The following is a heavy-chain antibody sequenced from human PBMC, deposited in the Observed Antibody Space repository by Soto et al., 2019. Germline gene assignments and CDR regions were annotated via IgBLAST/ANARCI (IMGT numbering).Heavy chain of an antibody. J-gene: IGHJ6*02. CDR2: IWYDGSNK. CDR3: ARDRGLEMAKINYYYGMDV. V-gene: IGHV3-33*01. CDR1: GFTFSSYG. D-gene: IGHD5-12*01. Sequence: QVQLVESGGGVVQPGRSLRLSCAASGFTFSSYGMHWVRQAPGKGLEWVAVIWYDGSNKNYEDSVKGRFTISRDNSKNXRXXQMNSLSTEDTAVYYCARDRGLEMAKINYYYGMDVWGQGTTVTVSS.